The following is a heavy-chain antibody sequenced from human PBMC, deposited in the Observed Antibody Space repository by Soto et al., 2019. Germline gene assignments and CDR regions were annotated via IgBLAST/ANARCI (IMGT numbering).Heavy chain of an antibody. CDR1: GGTFSSYA. D-gene: IGHD5-18*01. V-gene: IGHV1-69*13. Sequence: GASVKVSCKASGGTFSSYAISWVRQAPGQGLEWMGGIIPIFGTANYAQKFQGRVTITADESTSTAYMELSSLRSEDTAVYYCARVSYGSPLYYYYYYGMDVWGQGTTVTVSS. J-gene: IGHJ6*02. CDR2: IIPIFGTA. CDR3: ARVSYGSPLYYYYYYGMDV.